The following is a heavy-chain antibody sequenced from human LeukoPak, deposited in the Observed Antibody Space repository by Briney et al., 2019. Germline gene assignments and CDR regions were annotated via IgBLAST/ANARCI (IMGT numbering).Heavy chain of an antibody. D-gene: IGHD3-9*01. CDR1: GYTFTSYG. V-gene: IGHV1-18*01. CDR2: ISAYNDNT. Sequence: ASVKVSCKASGYTFTSYGISWVRQAPGQGLEWMGWISAYNDNTNYAQKLQGRVTMITDTSTSTAYMELRSLRSDDTAVYYCARVHYDILTGYSYFDYWGQGTLVTVSS. J-gene: IGHJ4*02. CDR3: ARVHYDILTGYSYFDY.